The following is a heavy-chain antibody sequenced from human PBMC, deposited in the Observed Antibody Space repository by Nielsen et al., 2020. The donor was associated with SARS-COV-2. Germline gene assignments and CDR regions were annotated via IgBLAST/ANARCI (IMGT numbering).Heavy chain of an antibody. CDR1: GFIFSSYA. V-gene: IGHV3-23*01. D-gene: IGHD1-26*01. Sequence: GESLKISCTASGFIFSSYAMSWVRQAPGKGLEWVSAISGSGGRTYYADSVKGRFTISRDKSKNTLYVLMNSLRAEDTALYHCVIKWGGSYPFDYWGQGTLVTVSS. CDR3: VIKWGGSYPFDY. J-gene: IGHJ4*02. CDR2: ISGSGGRT.